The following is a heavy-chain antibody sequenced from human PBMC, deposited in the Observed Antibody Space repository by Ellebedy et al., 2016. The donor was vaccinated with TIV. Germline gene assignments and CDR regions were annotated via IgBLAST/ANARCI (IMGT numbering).Heavy chain of an antibody. CDR3: AVLSGRTTGYYFDY. CDR1: GFTFSSYS. V-gene: IGHV3-21*01. CDR2: ISSSSSYI. Sequence: GESLKISXAASGFTFSSYSMNWVRQAPGKGLEWVSSISSSSSYIYYADSVKGRFTISRDNAKNSLYLQMNSLRAEDTAVYYCAVLSGRTTGYYFDYWGQGTLVTVSS. D-gene: IGHD1-26*01. J-gene: IGHJ4*02.